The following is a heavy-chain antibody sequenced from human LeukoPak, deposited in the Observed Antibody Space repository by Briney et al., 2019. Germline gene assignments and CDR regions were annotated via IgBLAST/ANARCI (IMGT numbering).Heavy chain of an antibody. V-gene: IGHV5-51*01. CDR2: IYPGDSDT. D-gene: IGHD4-23*01. J-gene: IGHJ4*02. CDR3: ARLVSLSVVTSLFDS. CDR1: GYTFPSYW. Sequence: GESLKISXKGSGYTFPSYWIGWVRQTPGKGLEWMGIIYPGDSDTRYSPTFQGQVTISADKSISTAYLQWGSLKASDTAMYYCARLVSLSVVTSLFDSWGQGTLVTVSS.